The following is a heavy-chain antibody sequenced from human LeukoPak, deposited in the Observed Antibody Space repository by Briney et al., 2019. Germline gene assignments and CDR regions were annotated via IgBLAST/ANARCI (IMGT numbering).Heavy chain of an antibody. CDR1: GGTFSSYA. D-gene: IGHD2-2*01. J-gene: IGHJ6*02. CDR2: IIPILGIA. Sequence: SVKVSCKASGGTFSSYAISWVRQAPGQGLEWMGRIIPILGIANYAQKFQGRVTITADKSTSTAYMELSSLRSEDTAVYYCARGIYCSSTSCPVGSYGMDVWGQGTLVTVSS. CDR3: ARGIYCSSTSCPVGSYGMDV. V-gene: IGHV1-69*04.